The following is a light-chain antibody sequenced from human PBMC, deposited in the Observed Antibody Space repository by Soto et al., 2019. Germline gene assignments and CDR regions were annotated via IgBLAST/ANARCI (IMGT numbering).Light chain of an antibody. Sequence: EIVMTQSPATLSVSPGERATLSCRASRSVSSNLAWYQQAPGQAPRLLIYGVSTRATGIPVRFSGSGSGTEFTLPISSLQSEDFVVYYCQQYNDWPPTWTFGQGTEV. CDR3: QQYNDWPPTWT. J-gene: IGKJ1*01. V-gene: IGKV3-15*01. CDR1: RSVSSN. CDR2: GVS.